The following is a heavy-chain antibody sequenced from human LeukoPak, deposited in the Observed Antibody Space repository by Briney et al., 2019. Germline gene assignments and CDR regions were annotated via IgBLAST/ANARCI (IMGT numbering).Heavy chain of an antibody. J-gene: IGHJ5*02. CDR1: GGSISSYY. V-gene: IGHV4-59*01. CDR3: ARGGLGYCSGGSCYSVDSDWFDP. D-gene: IGHD2-15*01. Sequence: KPSETLSLTCTVSGGSISSYYWSWIRQPPGKGLEWIGYMYYTGSTNYNPSLTSRVTISVDTSKNQFSLKLRSATAADTAVYYCARGGLGYCSGGSCYSVDSDWFDPWGQGTLVTVSS. CDR2: MYYTGST.